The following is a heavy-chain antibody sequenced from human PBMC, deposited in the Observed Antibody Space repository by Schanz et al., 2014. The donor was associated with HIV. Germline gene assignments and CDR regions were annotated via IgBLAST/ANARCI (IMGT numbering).Heavy chain of an antibody. D-gene: IGHD6-19*01. CDR3: AKDYVSQWLADY. Sequence: EVQLLESGGNSVQPGGSLRLSCAASGFTFSSYWMSWVRQAPGMGLEWVANMNQDGSEKYYVDSVKGRFTISRDNSKKTLYLQMNSLRPEDTAVYYCAKDYVSQWLADYWGQGTLVTVSS. V-gene: IGHV3-7*01. J-gene: IGHJ4*02. CDR2: MNQDGSEK. CDR1: GFTFSSYW.